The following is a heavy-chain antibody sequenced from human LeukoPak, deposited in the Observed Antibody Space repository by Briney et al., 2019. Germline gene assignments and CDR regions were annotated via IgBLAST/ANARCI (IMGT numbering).Heavy chain of an antibody. V-gene: IGHV3-23*01. D-gene: IGHD3-3*01. CDR3: AHPRDFWSGYHYYFDY. J-gene: IGHJ4*02. Sequence: QSGGSLRLSCAASGFTFTSYAMSWVRQAPGKGLEWVSSTGASGGSTYYADSVKGRFTISRDNSKNTLYLQMNSLRAEDTAVYYCAHPRDFWSGYHYYFDYWGQGTLVTVSS. CDR2: TGASGGST. CDR1: GFTFTSYA.